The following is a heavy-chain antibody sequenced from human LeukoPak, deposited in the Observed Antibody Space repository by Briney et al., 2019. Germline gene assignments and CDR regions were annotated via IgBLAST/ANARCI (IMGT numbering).Heavy chain of an antibody. CDR2: IIPIFGTA. CDR1: GGTFSSYA. J-gene: IGHJ6*03. D-gene: IGHD6-13*01. V-gene: IGHV1-69*05. Sequence: SVKVSCKASGGTFSSYAISWVRQAPGQGLEWMGGIIPIFGTANYAQKFQGRVTITTDESTSTAFMELSSLRSEDTAVYYCARAAGQRSTYYYYMDVWGKGTTVTVSS. CDR3: ARAAGQRSTYYYYMDV.